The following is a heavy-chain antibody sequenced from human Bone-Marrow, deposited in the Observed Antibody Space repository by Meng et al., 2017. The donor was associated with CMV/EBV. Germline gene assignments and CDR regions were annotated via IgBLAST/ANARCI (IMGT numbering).Heavy chain of an antibody. V-gene: IGHV4-34*01. D-gene: IGHD7-27*01. J-gene: IGHJ4*02. Sequence: SETLSLTCTVSGGSISSYYWSWIRQPPGKGLEWIGEINHSGSTNYNPSLKSRVTISVDTSKNQFSLKLSSVTAADTAVYYCARWALGIGDYCGQGTLVTASS. CDR3: ARWALGIGDY. CDR2: INHSGST. CDR1: GGSISSYY.